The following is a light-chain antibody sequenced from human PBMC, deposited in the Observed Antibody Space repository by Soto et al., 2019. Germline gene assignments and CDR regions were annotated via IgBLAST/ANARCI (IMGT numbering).Light chain of an antibody. V-gene: IGKV3-15*01. CDR1: QSVSSN. CDR3: QQYNNWPPWT. CDR2: GAS. Sequence: ELVMPQSPATLSVSPGERATLSCRASQSVSSNLAWYQQRPGQAPRLLMYGASTRATGIPARFSGSGSGTEFTLTISSRQSEDFVIYYCQQYNNWPPWTFGQGTKGDI. J-gene: IGKJ1*01.